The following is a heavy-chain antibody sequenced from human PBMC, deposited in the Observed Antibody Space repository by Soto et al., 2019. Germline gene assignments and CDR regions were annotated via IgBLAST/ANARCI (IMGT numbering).Heavy chain of an antibody. J-gene: IGHJ2*01. CDR1: GGTFGNFA. D-gene: IGHD1-7*01. CDR3: PTGTRDGYHYWYFDL. V-gene: IGHV1-69*01. CDR2: IIPIYGTS. Sequence: QVQLVQSGAELKKPGSSVKVSCKASGGTFGNFAISWVRQAPGQGPEWVAGIIPIYGTSNYADDFRGRITLTADESTATAYLELSSLRSEHTAISYCPTGTRDGYHYWYFDLWGSGTQVTVSS.